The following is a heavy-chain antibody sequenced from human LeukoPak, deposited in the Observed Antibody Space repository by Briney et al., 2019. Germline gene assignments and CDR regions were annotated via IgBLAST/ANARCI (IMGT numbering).Heavy chain of an antibody. V-gene: IGHV4-39*07. J-gene: IGHJ5*02. Sequence: PSETLSLTXTVSGGSISSGDYYWSWIRQPPGKGLEWIGEINHSGSTNYNPSLKSRVTISVDTSKNQFSLKLSSVTAADTAVYYCARVRYQLPNRRYNWFDPWGQGTLVTVSS. CDR3: ARVRYQLPNRRYNWFDP. CDR1: GGSISSGDYY. CDR2: INHSGST. D-gene: IGHD2-2*01.